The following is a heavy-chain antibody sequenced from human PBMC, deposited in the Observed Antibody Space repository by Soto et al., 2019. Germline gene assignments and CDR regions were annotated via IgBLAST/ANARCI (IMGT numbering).Heavy chain of an antibody. D-gene: IGHD7-27*01. Sequence: QVQLVQSGAEVKKPGPSVKVSSEASGGTFSGHAISWVRQAPGQGPEWMGGLIPLFGTTQHAQNFQDRLTITADKSTSTAYMELTSLRFEDTAIYYCARGRNWGYRFDSWGQGTLVTVSS. V-gene: IGHV1-69*06. CDR2: LIPLFGTT. J-gene: IGHJ4*02. CDR3: ARGRNWGYRFDS. CDR1: GGTFSGHA.